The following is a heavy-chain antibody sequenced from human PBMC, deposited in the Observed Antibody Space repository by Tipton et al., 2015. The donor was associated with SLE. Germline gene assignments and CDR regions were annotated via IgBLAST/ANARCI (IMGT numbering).Heavy chain of an antibody. CDR3: VKDHIAGNAFFDAFDV. V-gene: IGHV3-23*03. J-gene: IGHJ3*01. CDR1: GFTFSNYW. D-gene: IGHD2-2*01. CDR2: AYGGPRDT. Sequence: GSLRLSCAASGFTFSNYWMHWVRQAPGKGLEWVAIAYGGPRDTFYADSGRGRFAISREKSRNTVYLQMNSLRGEDTAIYYCVKDHIAGNAFFDAFDVWGQGTKVTVSS.